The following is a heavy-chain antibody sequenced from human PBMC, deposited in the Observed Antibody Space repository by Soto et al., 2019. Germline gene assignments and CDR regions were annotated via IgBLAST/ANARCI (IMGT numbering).Heavy chain of an antibody. CDR1: GFTFSSYE. D-gene: IGHD3-10*01. CDR2: ISSSGTTI. Sequence: GGALRLSCAASGFTFSSYEMNWVRQSPGKGLEWVSYISSSGTTIYYADSVKGRFTISRDNAKNSLFLQMNSLRAEDTAVYYCARAPLGGWLIGSGTYGYGMDVWGHGTTVTVSS. V-gene: IGHV3-48*03. CDR3: ARAPLGGWLIGSGTYGYGMDV. J-gene: IGHJ6*02.